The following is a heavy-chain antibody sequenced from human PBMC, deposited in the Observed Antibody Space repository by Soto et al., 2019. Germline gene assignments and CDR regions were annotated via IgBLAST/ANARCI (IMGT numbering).Heavy chain of an antibody. CDR2: ISAHNGNT. D-gene: IGHD1-1*01. J-gene: IGHJ4*02. Sequence: QVHLVQSGAEVKKPGASVKVSCKGSGYAFTTYGITWVRQAPGQGLEWMGWISAHNGNTNYAQKPPGRVTVTRDTSTSTAYMELRSLRSAATAVYYCARGRYGDYWGQGALVTVSS. CDR1: GYAFTTYG. V-gene: IGHV1-18*01. CDR3: ARGRYGDY.